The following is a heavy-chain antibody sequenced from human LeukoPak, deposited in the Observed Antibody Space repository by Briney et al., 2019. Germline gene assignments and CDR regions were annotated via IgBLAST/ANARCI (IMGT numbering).Heavy chain of an antibody. J-gene: IGHJ4*02. CDR1: GFTFSSYG. V-gene: IGHV3-30*02. CDR3: AKNYYRSGTYYPNYFDY. D-gene: IGHD3-10*01. Sequence: GGSLTLSCAASGFTFSSYGMHWVRQAPGKGLEWVAFIRYDGNKEDYADSVKGRFTISRDNSKNTLYLQMNSLRPDDTAVYYCAKNYYRSGTYYPNYFDYWGQGALVAVSS. CDR2: IRYDGNKE.